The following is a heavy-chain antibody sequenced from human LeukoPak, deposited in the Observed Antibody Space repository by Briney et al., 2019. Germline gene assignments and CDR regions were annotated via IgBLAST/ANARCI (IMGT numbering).Heavy chain of an antibody. CDR3: ARHITMVRGVITLRWFDP. D-gene: IGHD3-10*01. J-gene: IGHJ5*02. CDR2: NDASGSYT. V-gene: IGHV5-10-1*01. Sequence: GEALRISWKGSGYRLTSYWISWVRPMPGKGLEWMGRNDASGSYTNYSPSFQGHVTISADKSISTAYLQWSSLKASDTAMYYCARHITMVRGVITLRWFDPWGQGTLVTVSS. CDR1: GYRLTSYW.